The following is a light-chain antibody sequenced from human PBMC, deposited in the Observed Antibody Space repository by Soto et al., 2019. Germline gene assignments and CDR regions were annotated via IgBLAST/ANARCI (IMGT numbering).Light chain of an antibody. J-gene: IGKJ4*01. CDR1: QSISTW. CDR3: QQYENYPLT. Sequence: DIQMTQSPPTLSASVGDRVTITCRASQSISTWLAWYQQKPGKAPKLLIYDTSTLKSGAPSRFSGSGSGTEFTLTISSLQPDDFATYYCQQYENYPLTFGGGTKVDIK. CDR2: DTS. V-gene: IGKV1-5*01.